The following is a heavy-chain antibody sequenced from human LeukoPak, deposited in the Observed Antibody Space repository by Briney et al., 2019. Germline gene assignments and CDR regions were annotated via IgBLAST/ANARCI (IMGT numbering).Heavy chain of an antibody. CDR1: GFTFSSYG. Sequence: PGGSLRLSCAASGFTFSSYGMHWVRQAPGTGLEWVAFIRYDGSNKYYADSVKGRFTISRDNSKNTLYLQMNSLRAEDTAVYYCAKDRYYYDSSGYVDYWGQGTLVTVSS. V-gene: IGHV3-30*02. J-gene: IGHJ4*02. D-gene: IGHD3-22*01. CDR3: AKDRYYYDSSGYVDY. CDR2: IRYDGSNK.